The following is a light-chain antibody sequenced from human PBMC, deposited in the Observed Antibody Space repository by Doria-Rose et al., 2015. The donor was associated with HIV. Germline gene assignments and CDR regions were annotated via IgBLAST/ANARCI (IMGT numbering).Light chain of an antibody. CDR1: QSFSSTY. V-gene: IGKV3-20*01. J-gene: IGKJ1*01. CDR2: DGS. Sequence: TQSPGTLSLSPGERATLSCRASQSFSSTYLAWYQQKPGQAPSLLIYDGSTRATGIPDRFNASGSGTDFTLTINRLEPEDFALYYCHQYGTSWTFGQGTRWKS. CDR3: HQYGTSWT.